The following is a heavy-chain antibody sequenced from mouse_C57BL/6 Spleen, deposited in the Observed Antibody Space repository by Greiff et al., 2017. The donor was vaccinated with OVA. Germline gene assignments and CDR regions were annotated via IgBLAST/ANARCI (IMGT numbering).Heavy chain of an antibody. V-gene: IGHV5-16*01. CDR2: INYDGSST. CDR3: ARVYYSNPDY. J-gene: IGHJ2*01. CDR1: GFTFSDYY. D-gene: IGHD2-5*01. Sequence: EVKLMESEGGLVQPGSSMKLSCTASGFTFSDYYMAWVRQVPEKGLEWVANINYDGSSTYYLDSLKSRFIISRDNAKNFLYLQMSSLKSEDTATYYCARVYYSNPDYWGQGTTLTVSS.